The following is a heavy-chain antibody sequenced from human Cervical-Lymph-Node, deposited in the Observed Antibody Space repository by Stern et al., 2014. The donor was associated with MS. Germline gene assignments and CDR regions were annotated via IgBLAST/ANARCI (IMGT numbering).Heavy chain of an antibody. CDR3: ATRADYLDWYFDL. Sequence: QVQLQESGPGLVKPSGTLSLTCAVSGGSSRRRNWWAWVRQPPGKGLEWIGEIHHSGRTNYTPSLESRVTVSVDQSQTQISLKLSSVTAADTAVYYCATRADYLDWYFDLWGRGTLVTVSS. CDR2: IHHSGRT. D-gene: IGHD4/OR15-4a*01. CDR1: GGSSRRRNW. J-gene: IGHJ2*01. V-gene: IGHV4-4*02.